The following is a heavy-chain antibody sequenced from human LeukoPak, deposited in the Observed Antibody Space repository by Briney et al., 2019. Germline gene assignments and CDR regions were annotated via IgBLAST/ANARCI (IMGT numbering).Heavy chain of an antibody. Sequence: TGGSLRLSYAASGFTFDDYGMSWVRQAPGKGLEWVSGINWNGDNIVDEDSVKGRFTISRDNAKNSLYLQMNSLRAEDTALYYCAREPYGDNGDWFDPWGQGTLVTVSS. V-gene: IGHV3-20*03. CDR3: AREPYGDNGDWFDP. J-gene: IGHJ5*02. CDR2: INWNGDNI. CDR1: GFTFDDYG. D-gene: IGHD4-17*01.